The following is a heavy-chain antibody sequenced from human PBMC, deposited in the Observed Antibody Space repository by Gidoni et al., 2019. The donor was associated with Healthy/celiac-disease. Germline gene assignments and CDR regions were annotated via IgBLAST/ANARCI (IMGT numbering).Heavy chain of an antibody. CDR1: GFSLSNARMG. J-gene: IGHJ6*02. D-gene: IGHD3-3*01. CDR3: ARIRRYYDFWSGYPTDPNYGMDV. Sequence: QVTLKESGPVLVKPTETLTLTCTVSGFSLSNARMGVSWLRQPPGKALEWLAHIFSNDEKSYSTSLKSRLTISKDTSKSQVVLTMTNMDPVDTATYYCARIRRYYDFWSGYPTDPNYGMDVWGQGTTVTVSS. CDR2: IFSNDEK. V-gene: IGHV2-26*01.